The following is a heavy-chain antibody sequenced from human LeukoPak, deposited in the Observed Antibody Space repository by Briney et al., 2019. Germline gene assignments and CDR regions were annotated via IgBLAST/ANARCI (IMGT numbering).Heavy chain of an antibody. V-gene: IGHV1-69*13. CDR2: IIPIFGTA. CDR3: ATKPHKAARRYGGYYYYMDV. CDR1: GGTFSSYA. J-gene: IGHJ6*03. Sequence: SVKVSCKASGGTFSSYAISWVRQAPGQGLEWMGGIIPIFGTANYAQKFQGRVTITADESTSTAYMELISLRSEDTAVYYCATKPHKAARRYGGYYYYMDVWGKGTTVTVSS. D-gene: IGHD2-15*01.